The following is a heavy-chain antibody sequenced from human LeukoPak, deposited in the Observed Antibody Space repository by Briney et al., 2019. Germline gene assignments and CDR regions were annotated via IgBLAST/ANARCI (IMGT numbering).Heavy chain of an antibody. Sequence: GGSLRLSGAVSGFTFSHYAMTWVRQAPGKRLDWVPSISGSGGSTNYADSVKGRFTISRDNFKNIVYLQMNSLRAEDTAVYSCAKEVVVEVAATYFDYWGQGTLVTVS. V-gene: IGHV3-23*01. D-gene: IGHD2-15*01. J-gene: IGHJ4*02. CDR2: ISGSGGST. CDR3: AKEVVVEVAATYFDY. CDR1: GFTFSHYA.